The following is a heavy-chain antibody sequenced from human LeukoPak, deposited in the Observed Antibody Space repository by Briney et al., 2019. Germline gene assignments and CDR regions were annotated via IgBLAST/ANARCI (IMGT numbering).Heavy chain of an antibody. CDR3: TTDRGITVRPLFDS. CDR1: GLTFSRAY. Sequence: GGSLRLSCAASGLTFSRAYMGWVRQAPGKGLEWVGRIKSKTDGGTTDFATPVKGRFTISTDDSRNTLYLQMYSLKTDDTAVYYCTTDRGITVRPLFDSWGQGTLVTVSS. V-gene: IGHV3-15*01. CDR2: IKSKTDGGTT. D-gene: IGHD1-14*01. J-gene: IGHJ4*02.